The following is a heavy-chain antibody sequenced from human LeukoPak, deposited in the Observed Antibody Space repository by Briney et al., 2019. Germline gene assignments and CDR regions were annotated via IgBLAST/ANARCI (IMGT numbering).Heavy chain of an antibody. CDR3: ARDSSSWTMEYYFDY. J-gene: IGHJ4*02. Sequence: SETLSLTCAVYGGSFSGYYWSWIRQPPGKGLEWIGEINHSGSTNYNPSLKSRVTISVDKSKNQFSLKLSSVTAADTAVYYCARDSSSWTMEYYFDYWGQGTLVTVSS. V-gene: IGHV4-34*01. D-gene: IGHD6-13*01. CDR1: GGSFSGYY. CDR2: INHSGST.